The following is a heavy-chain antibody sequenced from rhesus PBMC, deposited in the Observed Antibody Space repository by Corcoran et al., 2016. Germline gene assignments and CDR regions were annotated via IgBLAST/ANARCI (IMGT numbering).Heavy chain of an antibody. Sequence: QVQLQESGPGLVKPSETLSLTCAVSGGSISSNYWSWIRQPPGKGLGGIGRINGRGGSTDYNPSLKSRFTISTATSKNQFSLKLSSVTAADTAVYYCASHKTVTTDGLDSWGQGVVVTVSS. J-gene: IGHJ6*01. CDR3: ASHKTVTTDGLDS. CDR1: GGSISSNY. CDR2: INGRGGST. D-gene: IGHD4-23*01. V-gene: IGHV4-160*01.